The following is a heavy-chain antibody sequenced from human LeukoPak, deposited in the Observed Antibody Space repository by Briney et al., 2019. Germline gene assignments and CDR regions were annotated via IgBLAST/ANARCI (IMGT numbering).Heavy chain of an antibody. CDR3: ATEKRYAYEYETRFYFDY. CDR2: ITLNSTNI. CDR1: GFTFSNYN. J-gene: IGHJ4*02. D-gene: IGHD3-16*01. Sequence: GGSLRLSCAASGFTFSNYNMNWVRQAPGEGAEWLSYITLNSTNIYYADSLKGRFTVSRDNAKNYLFLQMNSLRAADTAVSYCATEKRYAYEYETRFYFDYWGQGTLVTVSS. V-gene: IGHV3-48*01.